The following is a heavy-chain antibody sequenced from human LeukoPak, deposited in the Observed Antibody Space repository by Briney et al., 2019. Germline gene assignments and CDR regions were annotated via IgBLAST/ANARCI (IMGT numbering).Heavy chain of an antibody. D-gene: IGHD3-10*01. CDR3: ARGYYYGSGTSLVDY. CDR2: ITGSGGSA. Sequence: PGGSLRLSCAASGFTFTTYSMTWVRQAPGKGLQWVSAITGSGGSAYYADSVKGRFTISRDNAKNSLYLQINSLRAEDTAVYYCARGYYYGSGTSLVDYWGQGTLVTVSS. J-gene: IGHJ4*02. V-gene: IGHV3-23*01. CDR1: GFTFTTYS.